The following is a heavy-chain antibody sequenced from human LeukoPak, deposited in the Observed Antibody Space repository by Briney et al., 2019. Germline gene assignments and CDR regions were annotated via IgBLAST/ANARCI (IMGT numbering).Heavy chain of an antibody. CDR3: ARGKGYDFWSGLNYFEY. CDR1: GGSLSSGDYY. Sequence: SQTLSLTCTVSGGSLSSGDYYWSWIRPPPGKGLEWIGYIYYSGSTYYNPSLKSLVTISVDTFNNQFSLKLSSVTAEDTAVYYCARGKGYDFWSGLNYFEYWGPGTLVTVSS. D-gene: IGHD3-3*01. V-gene: IGHV4-30-4*08. J-gene: IGHJ4*02. CDR2: IYYSGST.